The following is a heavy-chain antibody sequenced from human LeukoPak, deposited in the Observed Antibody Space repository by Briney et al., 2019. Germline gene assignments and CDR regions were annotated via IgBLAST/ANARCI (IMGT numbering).Heavy chain of an antibody. CDR3: AREAGAVAGFSYY. CDR2: IYHSGST. CDR1: GGSISSGGYY. D-gene: IGHD6-19*01. J-gene: IGHJ4*02. Sequence: PSQTLSLTCTVSGGSISSGGYYWSWIRQPPGKGLEWIGYIYHSGSTYYNPSLKSRVTISVDRSKNQFSLKLSSVTAADTAVYYCAREAGAVAGFSYYWGQGTLVTVSS. V-gene: IGHV4-30-2*01.